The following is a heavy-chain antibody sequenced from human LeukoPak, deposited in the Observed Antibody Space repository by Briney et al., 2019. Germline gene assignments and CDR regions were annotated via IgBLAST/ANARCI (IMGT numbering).Heavy chain of an antibody. V-gene: IGHV3-11*01. D-gene: IGHD5-24*01. CDR1: GFTFNDYY. Sequence: PGGSLKLSCAASGFTFNDYYMSWIRQAPGKGLEWVSYISTSGSTIYYADSLKGRFTISRDNAKNSLYLQMNSLRAEDTAVYYCARVRRDGYNCYFDYWGQGTLVTVSS. J-gene: IGHJ4*02. CDR2: ISTSGSTI. CDR3: ARVRRDGYNCYFDY.